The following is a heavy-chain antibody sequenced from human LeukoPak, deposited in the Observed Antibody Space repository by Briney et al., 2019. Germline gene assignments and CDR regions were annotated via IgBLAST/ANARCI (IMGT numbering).Heavy chain of an antibody. Sequence: GASVKVPCKASGYTFTSYGISWVRQAPGQGLEWMGWISAYNGNTNYAQKLQGRVTMTTDTSTSTAYMELRSLRSDDTAVYYRARGTTVVQYYYGMDVWGQGTTVTVSS. D-gene: IGHD4-4*01. J-gene: IGHJ6*02. V-gene: IGHV1-18*01. CDR3: ARGTTVVQYYYGMDV. CDR2: ISAYNGNT. CDR1: GYTFTSYG.